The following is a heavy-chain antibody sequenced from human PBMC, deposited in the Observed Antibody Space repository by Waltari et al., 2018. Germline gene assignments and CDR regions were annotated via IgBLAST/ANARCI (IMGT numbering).Heavy chain of an antibody. Sequence: RLQLQESGPGLLQPSETLSLTCTVSGGSITMRNYFWGWISQTPGKGLEWIGSINHSWNTYYNPALKNGVTIPVDRSKNQFSLKVNPVTAADPAVYYCVRDRERVALLNWFDPWGQGTLVTVSS. D-gene: IGHD2-15*01. V-gene: IGHV4-39*06. J-gene: IGHJ5*02. CDR1: GGSITMRNYF. CDR3: VRDRERVALLNWFDP. CDR2: INHSWNT.